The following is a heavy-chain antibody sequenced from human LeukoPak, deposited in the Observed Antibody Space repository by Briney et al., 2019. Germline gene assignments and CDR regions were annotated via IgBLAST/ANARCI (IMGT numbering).Heavy chain of an antibody. J-gene: IGHJ3*02. V-gene: IGHV1-18*01. Sequence: ASVKVSCKASGGTFSSYAISWVRQAPGQGLEWMGWISACNGNTNYAQKFQGRVTMTTDTSTNTAYMELRSLRSDDTAVYYCARDNPPPSMVRAPSGAFDIWGQGAMITVSS. D-gene: IGHD3-10*01. CDR3: ARDNPPPSMVRAPSGAFDI. CDR2: ISACNGNT. CDR1: GGTFSSYA.